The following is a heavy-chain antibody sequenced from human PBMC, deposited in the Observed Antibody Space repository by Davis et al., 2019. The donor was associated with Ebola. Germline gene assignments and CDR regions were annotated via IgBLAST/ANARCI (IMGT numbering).Heavy chain of an antibody. CDR1: GFTFSSYT. Sequence: PGGSLRLSCVASGFTFSSYTMSWVRQAPGKGLEWVSGISGSGASTYTADSVKGRFTISRDNSKNTLQLQMGSLRAEDTAVYYCARDTPGTFDYWGQGTLVTVSS. V-gene: IGHV3-23*01. CDR2: ISGSGAST. J-gene: IGHJ4*02. D-gene: IGHD2-15*01. CDR3: ARDTPGTFDY.